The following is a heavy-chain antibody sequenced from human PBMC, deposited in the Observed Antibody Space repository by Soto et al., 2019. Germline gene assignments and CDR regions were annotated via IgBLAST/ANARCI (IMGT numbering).Heavy chain of an antibody. Sequence: QVQLVQSGAEVKKPGASVKVSCKASGYTFTGYYMHWVRQAPGQGLEWMGWINPNSGGTNYAQKFQGWVTMTRDTSISTAYMELSRLRSDDTAVYYCARNGGDIVVVPAAIQAPRSKYYYYGMDVWGQGTTVTVSS. CDR2: INPNSGGT. D-gene: IGHD2-2*01. CDR3: ARNGGDIVVVPAAIQAPRSKYYYYGMDV. J-gene: IGHJ6*02. V-gene: IGHV1-2*04. CDR1: GYTFTGYY.